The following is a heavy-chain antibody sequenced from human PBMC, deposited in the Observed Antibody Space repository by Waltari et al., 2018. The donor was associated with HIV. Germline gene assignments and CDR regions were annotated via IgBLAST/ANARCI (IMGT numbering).Heavy chain of an antibody. CDR2: STHTGHA. CDR1: GGVFNNYS. CDR3: ARGEGIILGDTSVLRIQETSSYYFGLDV. V-gene: IGHV4-34*01. D-gene: IGHD3-16*01. Sequence: QVRLDQWGAGLLRPAETLSLTCAVYGGVFNNYSWTWIRQAPGKGLEWLGESTHTGHATYNPSLHGRVITSVDPSKNAVSLKWKAGGAADKAVYYCARGEGIILGDTSVLRIQETSSYYFGLDVWGQGT. J-gene: IGHJ6*02.